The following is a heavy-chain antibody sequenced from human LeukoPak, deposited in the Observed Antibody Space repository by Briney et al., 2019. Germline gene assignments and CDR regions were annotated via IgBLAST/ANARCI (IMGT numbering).Heavy chain of an antibody. V-gene: IGHV1-69*13. D-gene: IGHD3-9*01. CDR2: IIPIFSTA. J-gene: IGHJ5*02. Sequence: ASVKVSCKASGGTFSSNAISWVRQAPGQGLEWMGGIIPIFSTADYAQKFQGRLTINADESTSTAYMELSSLRSEDTAVYYCARDKRARLRYFDWGKVWFDPWGQGTLVTVSS. CDR1: GGTFSSNA. CDR3: ARDKRARLRYFDWGKVWFDP.